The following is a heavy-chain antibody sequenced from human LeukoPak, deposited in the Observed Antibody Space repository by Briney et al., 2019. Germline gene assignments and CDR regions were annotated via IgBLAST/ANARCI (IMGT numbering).Heavy chain of an antibody. CDR2: MFLVGST. CDR1: GGSINSYY. Sequence: SETLSLTCTVSGGSINSYYWSWIRQPPGKGLEWIGYMFLVGSTNYNPSLKSRGTIAVDTSKNQFSLKLSSVTAADTAVYYCARGDLGYYYDSSGYRHAFDIWGQGTMVSVST. D-gene: IGHD3-22*01. J-gene: IGHJ3*02. V-gene: IGHV4-59*01. CDR3: ARGDLGYYYDSSGYRHAFDI.